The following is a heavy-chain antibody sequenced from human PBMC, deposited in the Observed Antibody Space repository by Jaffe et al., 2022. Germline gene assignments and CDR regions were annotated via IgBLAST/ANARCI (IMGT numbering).Heavy chain of an antibody. CDR2: ISGSGGST. D-gene: IGHD4-17*01. Sequence: EVQLLESGGGLVQPGGSLRLSCAASGFTFSSYAMSWVRQAPGKGLEWVSAISGSGGSTYYADSVKGRFTISRDNSKNTLYLQMNSLRAEDTAVYYCAKGVTVTRQDRNWFDPWGQGTLVTVSS. CDR3: AKGVTVTRQDRNWFDP. J-gene: IGHJ5*02. V-gene: IGHV3-23*01. CDR1: GFTFSSYA.